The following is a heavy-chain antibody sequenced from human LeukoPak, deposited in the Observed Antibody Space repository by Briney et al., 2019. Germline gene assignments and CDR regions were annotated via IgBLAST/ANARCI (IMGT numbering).Heavy chain of an antibody. CDR1: GGSISSSNW. CDR3: ARGGVGYDSSGAIDAFDI. V-gene: IGHV4-4*02. CDR2: IYHSGST. D-gene: IGHD3-22*01. Sequence: PSETLSLTCTVSGGSISSSNWWSWVRQPPGKGLEWIGEIYHSGSTNYNPSLKSRVTISVDKSKNQFSLKLSSVTAADTAVYYCARGGVGYDSSGAIDAFDIWGQGTMVTVSS. J-gene: IGHJ3*02.